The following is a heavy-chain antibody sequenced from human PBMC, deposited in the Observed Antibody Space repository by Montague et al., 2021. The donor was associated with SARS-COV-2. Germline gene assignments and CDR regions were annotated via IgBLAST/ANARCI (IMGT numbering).Heavy chain of an antibody. CDR1: GGSISSYY. CDR3: ARLDRDITIFGVVIYYMDV. CDR2: IYYSGST. Sequence: SETLSLTCTVSGGSISSYYWSWIRQPPGKGLEWIGYIYYSGSTNYNPSLKSRVTISVDTSKNQFSLKLSSVTAADTAVYYCARLDRDITIFGVVIYYMDVWGKGTTVTVSS. V-gene: IGHV4-59*08. J-gene: IGHJ6*03. D-gene: IGHD3-3*01.